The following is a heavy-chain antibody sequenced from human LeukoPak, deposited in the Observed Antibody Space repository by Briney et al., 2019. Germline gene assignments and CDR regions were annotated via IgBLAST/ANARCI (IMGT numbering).Heavy chain of an antibody. CDR2: LYHSGSP. CDR3: ARKALLWPFDY. CDR1: GGSISSTDSY. V-gene: IGHV4-30-2*01. D-gene: IGHD3-10*01. J-gene: IGHJ4*02. Sequence: SETLSLTCTVSGGSISSTDSYWSWLRQPPGKGLEWIGFLYHSGSPYYTPSLQGRVTISIDRSKNQFSLKLTSVTAADTAVYYCARKALLWPFDYWGQGTLVTVSS.